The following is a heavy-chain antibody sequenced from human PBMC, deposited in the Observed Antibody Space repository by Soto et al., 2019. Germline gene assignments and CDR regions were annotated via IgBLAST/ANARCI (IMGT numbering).Heavy chain of an antibody. CDR1: GGTFSSYA. Sequence: QVQLVQSGAEVKKPGSSVKVSCKASGGTFSSYAISWVRQAPGQGLEWMGGIIPIFGTAKYAQKFQGRVTITADESTSTAYMELSSLRSEDTAVYYCAREGYGGNPLDYCYYGMDVWGQGTTVTVSS. J-gene: IGHJ6*02. CDR2: IIPIFGTA. CDR3: AREGYGGNPLDYCYYGMDV. V-gene: IGHV1-69*12. D-gene: IGHD2-15*01.